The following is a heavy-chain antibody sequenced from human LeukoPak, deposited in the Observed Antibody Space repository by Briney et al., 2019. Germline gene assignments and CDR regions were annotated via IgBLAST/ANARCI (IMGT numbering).Heavy chain of an antibody. Sequence: PSETLSLTCTVSGASVSSGSYSWNWIRQPPGKGLEWIGYMFYRGSTNYNPSLKSRVTISVDSSKNHFSLCLSSVTGADTAVYYRARFHITPGSFDFWGQGTLVTVSS. CDR1: GASVSSGSYS. CDR2: MFYRGST. CDR3: ARFHITPGSFDF. D-gene: IGHD3-10*01. J-gene: IGHJ4*02. V-gene: IGHV4-61*01.